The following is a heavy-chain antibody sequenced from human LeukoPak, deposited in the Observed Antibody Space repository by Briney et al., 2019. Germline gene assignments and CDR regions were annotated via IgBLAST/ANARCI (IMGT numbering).Heavy chain of an antibody. J-gene: IGHJ6*03. CDR3: ARDTPMAHYYMDV. CDR1: GYTFTSYY. Sequence: GASVKVSCKASGYTFTSYYMHWVRQAPGQGLEWMGIINPSGGSTSYAQKFQGRVTMTRDMSTSRVYMELSSLRSEDTAVYYCARDTPMAHYYMDVWGKGTTVTVSS. CDR2: INPSGGST. V-gene: IGHV1-46*01. D-gene: IGHD5-24*01.